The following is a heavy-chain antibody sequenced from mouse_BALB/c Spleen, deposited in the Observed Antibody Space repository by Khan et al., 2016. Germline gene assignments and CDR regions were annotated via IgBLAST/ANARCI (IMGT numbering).Heavy chain of an antibody. V-gene: IGHV9-3-1*01. J-gene: IGHJ1*01. CDR2: INTYSGES. CDR3: ARYRYYYGSSRYFDV. D-gene: IGHD1-1*01. CDR1: GYTFTNYG. Sequence: QIQLVQSGPELKKPGKTVKISCKASGYTFTNYGMNWVKQAPGKGLKWMGWINTYSGESTYADDFKGRFAFSLETSANNAYLQINNLKNEDTATYFCARYRYYYGSSRYFDVWGPGTTVTVSS.